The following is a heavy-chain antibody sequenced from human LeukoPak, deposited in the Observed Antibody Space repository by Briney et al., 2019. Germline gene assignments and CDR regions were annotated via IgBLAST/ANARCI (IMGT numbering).Heavy chain of an antibody. CDR1: GGSISSYD. CDR2: ISYSGST. D-gene: IGHD6-13*01. CDR3: ARKGPSAAATVDY. V-gene: IGHV4-59*01. Sequence: SETLTLTCTVSGGSISSYDWSWIRQPPGKGLEWIGYISYSGSTNYNPSLTSRVTISVDTSKNQFSLKLTSVTAADTAVYYWARKGPSAAATVDYWGQGTLVTVSS. J-gene: IGHJ4*02.